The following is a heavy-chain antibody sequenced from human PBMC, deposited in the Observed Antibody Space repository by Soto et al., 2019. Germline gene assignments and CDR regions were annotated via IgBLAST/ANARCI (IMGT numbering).Heavy chain of an antibody. CDR3: AKETNAYEINF. J-gene: IGHJ4*02. Sequence: QVQLVESGGGVVQPGGSLRLSCAASGFIFSGYAMHWVRQAPGKGLEWVAVISYDGNTQYYADSVKGRFTVSRDNSNNIPSVDMNNLRDEDTAMYYCAKETNAYEINFWGQGTLVTVSP. CDR2: ISYDGNTQ. CDR1: GFIFSGYA. D-gene: IGHD3-9*01. V-gene: IGHV3-30-3*01.